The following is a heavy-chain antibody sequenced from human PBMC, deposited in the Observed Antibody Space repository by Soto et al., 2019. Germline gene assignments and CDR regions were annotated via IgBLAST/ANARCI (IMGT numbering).Heavy chain of an antibody. CDR2: ISGSGGST. CDR1: GFTFSSYA. Sequence: LRLSCAASGFTFSSYAMSWVRQAPGKGLEWVSAISGSGGSTYYADSVKGRFTISRDNSKNTLYLQMNSLRAEDTAVYYCAKLGSGSYYYFDYWGQGTLVTVSS. CDR3: AKLGSGSYYYFDY. J-gene: IGHJ4*02. V-gene: IGHV3-23*01. D-gene: IGHD1-26*01.